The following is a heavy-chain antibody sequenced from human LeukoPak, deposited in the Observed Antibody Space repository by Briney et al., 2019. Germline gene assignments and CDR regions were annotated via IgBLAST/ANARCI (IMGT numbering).Heavy chain of an antibody. J-gene: IGHJ3*02. CDR1: GFTFSSYP. Sequence: GGSLRLSCAASGFTFSSYPTNWVRQAPGKGLEWVSSISSSSTYTFYADSVKGRFTISRDNAKNSLYLQMNSLRAEDTAVYYCAREAAFDMWGQGTMVTVSS. CDR3: AREAAFDM. V-gene: IGHV3-21*06. CDR2: ISSSSTYT.